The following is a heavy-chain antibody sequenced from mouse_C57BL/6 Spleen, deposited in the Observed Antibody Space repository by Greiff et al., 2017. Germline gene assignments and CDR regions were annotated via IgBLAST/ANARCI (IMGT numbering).Heavy chain of an antibody. CDR2: IDPANGNT. CDR1: GFNIKNTY. Sequence: EVQLQQSVAELVRPGASVKLSCTASGFNIKNTYMHWVKQRPEQGLEWIGRIDPANGNTKYAPKFQGKATITADTSSNTAYLQLSSLTSEDTAIYDYAGIYYGNAGFAYWGQGTLVTVSA. D-gene: IGHD2-1*01. J-gene: IGHJ3*01. CDR3: AGIYYGNAGFAY. V-gene: IGHV14-3*01.